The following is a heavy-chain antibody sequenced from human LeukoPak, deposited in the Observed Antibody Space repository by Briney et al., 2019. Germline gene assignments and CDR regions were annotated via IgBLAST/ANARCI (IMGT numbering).Heavy chain of an antibody. V-gene: IGHV4-59*01. D-gene: IGHD3-3*01. Sequence: PSETLSLTCTVSGGSISSYYWSWIRQPPGKGLEWIRYIYYSGSTNYNPSLKSRVTISVDTSKNQFSLKLSSVTAADTAVYYCARESDGYDFWSGFDYWGQGTLVTVSS. J-gene: IGHJ4*02. CDR1: GGSISSYY. CDR3: ARESDGYDFWSGFDY. CDR2: IYYSGST.